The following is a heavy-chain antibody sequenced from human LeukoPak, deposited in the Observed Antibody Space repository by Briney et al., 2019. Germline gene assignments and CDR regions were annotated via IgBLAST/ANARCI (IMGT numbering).Heavy chain of an antibody. V-gene: IGHV4-59*01. Sequence: SETLSLTCTVSGGSISSYYWSWIRQPPGKGLEWIGYIYYSVSTNYNPSLKSRVTISVDTSKNQFSLKLSSVTAADTAVYYCARYTAMTFDYWGQGTLVTVSS. CDR2: IYYSVST. CDR3: ARYTAMTFDY. J-gene: IGHJ4*02. CDR1: GGSISSYY. D-gene: IGHD5-18*01.